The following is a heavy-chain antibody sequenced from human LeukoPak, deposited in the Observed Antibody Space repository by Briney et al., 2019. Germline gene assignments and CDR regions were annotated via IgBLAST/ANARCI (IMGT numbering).Heavy chain of an antibody. CDR1: GYTLTSYG. V-gene: IGHV1-18*01. D-gene: IGHD5-12*01. J-gene: IGHJ3*02. CDR3: AREYSGYDFYAFDI. Sequence: GASVKVSCKASGYTLTSYGISWVRQAPGQGLEWMGWISAYNGNTNYAQKLQGRVTMTTDTSTSTAYMELRSLRSDDTAVYYCAREYSGYDFYAFDIWGQGTMVTVSS. CDR2: ISAYNGNT.